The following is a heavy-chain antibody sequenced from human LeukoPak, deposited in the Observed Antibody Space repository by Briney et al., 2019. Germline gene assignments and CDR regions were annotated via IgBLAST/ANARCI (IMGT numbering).Heavy chain of an antibody. Sequence: SQTLSLTCTVSGGSVSSGGYYWSWIRQPPGRGLEWIGDIYHSGSTHYNPSNKSRVTISVDTSNTQSSLKLSSVIAADTAVYYCARHHLGYDSSWTPIFDYWGQGTLVTVSS. J-gene: IGHJ4*02. D-gene: IGHD6-13*01. V-gene: IGHV4-30-2*01. CDR2: IYHSGST. CDR1: GGSVSSGGYY. CDR3: ARHHLGYDSSWTPIFDY.